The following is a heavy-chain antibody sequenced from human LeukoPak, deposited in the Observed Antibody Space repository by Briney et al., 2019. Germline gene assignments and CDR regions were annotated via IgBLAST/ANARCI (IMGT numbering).Heavy chain of an antibody. CDR1: GGSISSGGYY. CDR3: ARLGYCSSTSCYYSVDV. CDR2: IYYSGST. V-gene: IGHV4-31*03. J-gene: IGHJ6*02. D-gene: IGHD2-2*01. Sequence: SETLSLTCTVSGGSISSGGYYWSWIRQHPGKGLEWIGYIYYSGSTYYNPSLKSRVTISVDTSKNQFSLKLSSVTAADTAVYYCARLGYCSSTSCYYSVDVWGQGTTVTVSS.